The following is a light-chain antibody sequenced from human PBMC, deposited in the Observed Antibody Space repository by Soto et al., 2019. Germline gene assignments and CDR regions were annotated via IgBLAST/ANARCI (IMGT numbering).Light chain of an antibody. J-gene: IGKJ1*01. CDR1: QGISSY. Sequence: IQLTQSPSSLSASVGDRVTITCRASQGISSYLAWYQQKPGKAPKLLIYAASTLQSGVPLRFSGSASGTDFTLTISSLQPEDFATYYCQQSYSTLFGQGTKVDI. CDR2: AAS. V-gene: IGKV1-39*01. CDR3: QQSYSTL.